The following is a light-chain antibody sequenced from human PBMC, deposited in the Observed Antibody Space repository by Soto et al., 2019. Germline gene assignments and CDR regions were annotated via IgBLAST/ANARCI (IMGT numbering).Light chain of an antibody. CDR3: QQSYKSPYT. V-gene: IGKV1-39*01. CDR2: VAS. Sequence: DIQMTQSPSSVSASVGDRVTITCRASQSISTYLNWYQQKPGKPPKLLIYVASTLQSGVPSTFSGSGSGTDFTLTITSLQPEDFATYYCQQSYKSPYTFGQGTKLEV. J-gene: IGKJ2*01. CDR1: QSISTY.